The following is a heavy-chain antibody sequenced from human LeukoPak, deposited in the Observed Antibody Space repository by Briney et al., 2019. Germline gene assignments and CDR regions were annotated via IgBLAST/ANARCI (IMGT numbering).Heavy chain of an antibody. CDR1: GFTFSSYG. J-gene: IGHJ3*02. D-gene: IGHD5-24*01. CDR2: IWYDGSNK. CDR3: ARGDGYNYNSFDI. Sequence: PGRSLRLSCAASGFTFSSYGMHWVRQAPGKGLEWVAVIWYDGSNKYYADSVKGRFTISRDNSRNTLYLQMNSLRAEDTAVYYCARGDGYNYNSFDIWGQGTMVTVSS. V-gene: IGHV3-33*01.